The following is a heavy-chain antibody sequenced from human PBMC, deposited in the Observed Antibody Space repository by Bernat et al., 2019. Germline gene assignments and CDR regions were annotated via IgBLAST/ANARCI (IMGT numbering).Heavy chain of an antibody. D-gene: IGHD3-10*01. CDR3: AREITMVRGVIISHWFDP. CDR2: IWYDGSNK. V-gene: IGHV3-33*01. CDR1: GFTFSSYG. Sequence: QVQLVESGGGVVQPGRSLRLSCAASGFTFSSYGMHWVRQAPGKGLEWVAVIWYDGSNKYYADSVKGRFTISRDNSKNTLYLQMNSLRAEDTAVYYCAREITMVRGVIISHWFDPWGQGTVVTVSS. J-gene: IGHJ5*02.